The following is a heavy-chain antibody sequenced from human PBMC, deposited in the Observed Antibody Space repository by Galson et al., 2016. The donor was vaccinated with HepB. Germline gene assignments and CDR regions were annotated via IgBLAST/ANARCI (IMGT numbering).Heavy chain of an antibody. Sequence: SVKVSCKASGYTFTSYYIHWVRQAPGQGLEWMGIINPSGGSTTYAQKFQGRVTMTGDTSTHIVYMELSSLRSEDTAMYYCARGLSGNWAFDYWGQGTLVTVSS. CDR2: INPSGGST. V-gene: IGHV1-46*01. CDR1: GYTFTSYY. D-gene: IGHD1-26*01. CDR3: ARGLSGNWAFDY. J-gene: IGHJ4*02.